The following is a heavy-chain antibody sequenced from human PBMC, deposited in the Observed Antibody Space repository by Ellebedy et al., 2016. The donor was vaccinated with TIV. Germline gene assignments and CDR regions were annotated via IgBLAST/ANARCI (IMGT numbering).Heavy chain of an antibody. V-gene: IGHV3-23*01. CDR1: GFTFSNYA. J-gene: IGHJ4*02. Sequence: GESLKISCAASGFTFSNYAMSWVRQAPGTGLEWVSAISRSGGSTYSAGSVMGRFTISRDNTEDSMYLQMNSLRADDTGVYYCARGGRKTSYFWQYWGQGTPLTVSP. D-gene: IGHD1-14*01. CDR2: ISRSGGST. CDR3: ARGGRKTSYFWQY.